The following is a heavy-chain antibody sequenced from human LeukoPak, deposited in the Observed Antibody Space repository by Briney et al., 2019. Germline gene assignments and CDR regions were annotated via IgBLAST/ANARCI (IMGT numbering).Heavy chain of an antibody. V-gene: IGHV3-53*01. CDR2: IYSGGRT. D-gene: IGHD4-17*01. CDR1: GFPLSSNY. Sequence: PGGALSLSCAASGFPLSSNYLSWARQAPGKGVEWGSVIYSGGRTYDADSVKGRFTISRDNAQNTLYLQMNSLRADDTAVYYCARDLYGDLHYWGQGTLVTVSS. CDR3: ARDLYGDLHY. J-gene: IGHJ4*02.